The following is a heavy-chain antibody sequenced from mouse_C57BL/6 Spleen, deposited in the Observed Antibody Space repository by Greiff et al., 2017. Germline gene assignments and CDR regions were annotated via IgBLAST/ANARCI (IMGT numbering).Heavy chain of an antibody. Sequence: QVQLQQPGAELVKPGASVKLSCKASGYTFTSYWMHWVKQRPGQGLEWIGMIHPNSGSTNYNEKFKSKAKLTVDKSSSTAYMQLSRLTSEDSAVYYCARSEGYYGSSYRYFDVWGTGTTVTVSS. CDR3: ARSEGYYGSSYRYFDV. V-gene: IGHV1-64*01. CDR1: GYTFTSYW. CDR2: IHPNSGST. D-gene: IGHD1-1*01. J-gene: IGHJ1*03.